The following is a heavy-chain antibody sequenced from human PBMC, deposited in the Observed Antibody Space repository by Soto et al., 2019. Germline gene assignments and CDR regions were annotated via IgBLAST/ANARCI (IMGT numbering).Heavy chain of an antibody. CDR2: IRSKANSDAT. J-gene: IGHJ4*02. D-gene: IGHD3-9*01. CDR1: GFTFSGSA. CDR3: TTPSINYDILTDYFNY. V-gene: IGHV3-73*02. Sequence: EVQLVESGGGLVQPGGSLKLSCAASGFTFSGSAMHWVRQAPGKGLEWVGRIRSKANSDATVYAASVKGRFTISRDDSNTTAYLQMNSLKTEDTAVYYCTTPSINYDILTDYFNYWGQGSLVTVSS.